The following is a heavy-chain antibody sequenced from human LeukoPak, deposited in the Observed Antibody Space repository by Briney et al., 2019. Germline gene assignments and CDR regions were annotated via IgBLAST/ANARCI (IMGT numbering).Heavy chain of an antibody. J-gene: IGHJ4*02. V-gene: IGHV3-23*01. CDR2: ISGSGGST. D-gene: IGHD3-10*01. Sequence: GGSLRLSCAASGFTFSSYAMSWVRQAPGKGLEWVSAISGSGGSTYYADSVKGRFTISRDNSKNSLYLQMNSLRAEDMALYYCAKAYSAGSGRSPGFDYWGQGTLVTVSS. CDR1: GFTFSSYA. CDR3: AKAYSAGSGRSPGFDY.